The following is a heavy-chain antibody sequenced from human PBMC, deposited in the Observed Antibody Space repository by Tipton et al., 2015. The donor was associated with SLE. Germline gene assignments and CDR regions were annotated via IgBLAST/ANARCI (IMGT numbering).Heavy chain of an antibody. Sequence: TLSLTCTVSGGSLNNHFCSWIRQSAGKGLEWIGRVSPSGGTNYNPSLKSRVTMSVDTSRNQFSLNLSSLTAADTAVYYCARHDTNYGRNWFDPWGQGTLVTVSS. CDR2: VSPSGGT. D-gene: IGHD2-8*01. J-gene: IGHJ5*02. CDR1: GGSLNNHF. CDR3: ARHDTNYGRNWFDP. V-gene: IGHV4-4*07.